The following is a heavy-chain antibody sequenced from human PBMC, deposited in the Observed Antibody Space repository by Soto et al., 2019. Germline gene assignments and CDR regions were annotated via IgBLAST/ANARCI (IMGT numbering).Heavy chain of an antibody. J-gene: IGHJ4*02. CDR1: GFAFSRYA. D-gene: IGHD3-22*01. Sequence: PGGSMRLSCAASGFAFSRYAMSWDPLAPGKGLEWVSAISGSGVSTYYADSVKGRLTISRDNSKNTLYLQMNSLRAEDTAVYYCAKSPGMYYYDSSGYYHYDYWGQGT. CDR2: ISGSGVST. CDR3: AKSPGMYYYDSSGYYHYDY. V-gene: IGHV3-23*01.